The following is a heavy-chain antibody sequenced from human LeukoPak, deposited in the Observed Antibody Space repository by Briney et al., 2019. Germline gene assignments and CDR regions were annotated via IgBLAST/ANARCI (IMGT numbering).Heavy chain of an antibody. CDR2: IYYSGST. CDR3: AKLCCPNYDFWSGYYYYYYMDV. V-gene: IGHV4-59*01. D-gene: IGHD3-3*01. Sequence: SETLSLTCTVSGGSISSYYWSWIRQPPGKGLEWIGYIYYSGSTNYNPSLKSRVTISVDTSKNQFSLKLSSVTAADTAVYYCAKLCCPNYDFWSGYYYYYYMDVWGKGTTVTVSS. CDR1: GGSISSYY. J-gene: IGHJ6*03.